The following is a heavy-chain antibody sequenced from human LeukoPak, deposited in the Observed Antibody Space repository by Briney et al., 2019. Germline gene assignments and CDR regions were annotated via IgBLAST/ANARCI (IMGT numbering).Heavy chain of an antibody. J-gene: IGHJ5*02. CDR3: ARRYSSSPRFDP. V-gene: IGHV4-34*01. Sequence: SETLSLTYAVYGGSFSGYYWSWIRQPPGKGLEWIGEINHSGSTNYNPSLKSRVTISVDASKNQFSLKLSSVTAADTAVYYCARRYSSSPRFDPWGQGTLVTVSS. CDR2: INHSGST. D-gene: IGHD6-13*01. CDR1: GGSFSGYY.